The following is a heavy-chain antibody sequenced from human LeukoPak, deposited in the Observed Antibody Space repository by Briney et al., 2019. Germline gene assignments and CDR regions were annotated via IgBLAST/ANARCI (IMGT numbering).Heavy chain of an antibody. J-gene: IGHJ4*02. D-gene: IGHD3-22*01. CDR2: INSDGSST. V-gene: IGHV3-74*01. CDR3: ARGPLAYYYDSSGGFDY. CDR1: GFTFSSYW. Sequence: PGGSLRLSCAASGFTFSSYWMHWVRQAPGKGLVWVSRINSDGSSTSYADSVKGRLTISRDNAKNTQYLQMNSLRAEDTAVYYCARGPLAYYYDSSGGFDYWGQGTLVTVSS.